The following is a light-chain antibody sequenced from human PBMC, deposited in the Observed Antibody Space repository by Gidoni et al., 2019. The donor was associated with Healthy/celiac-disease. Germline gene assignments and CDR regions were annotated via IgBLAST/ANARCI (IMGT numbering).Light chain of an antibody. CDR1: QSVNSN. V-gene: IGKV3-15*01. Sequence: EIVMTQSPDTLSVSPGERATLSCRASQSVNSNLAWYHQKPGQAPRLLIYGASTSATGIPARFSGSGYGTEFTLTISSLQSEDFAVYYCQQYNNWPLTFXRXTKMEIK. J-gene: IGKJ4*01. CDR3: QQYNNWPLT. CDR2: GAS.